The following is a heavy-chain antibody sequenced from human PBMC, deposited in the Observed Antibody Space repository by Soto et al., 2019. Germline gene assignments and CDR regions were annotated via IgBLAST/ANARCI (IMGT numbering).Heavy chain of an antibody. D-gene: IGHD5-18*01. Sequence: PSETLSLTCAFYGGSFSGYYWSWIRQPPGKGLEWIGEINHSGSTNYNPSLKSRVTISVDTSKNQFSLKLSSVTAADTAVYYCARGPDTANGMDVWGQGTTVTVSS. CDR1: GGSFSGYY. CDR2: INHSGST. CDR3: ARGPDTANGMDV. V-gene: IGHV4-34*01. J-gene: IGHJ6*02.